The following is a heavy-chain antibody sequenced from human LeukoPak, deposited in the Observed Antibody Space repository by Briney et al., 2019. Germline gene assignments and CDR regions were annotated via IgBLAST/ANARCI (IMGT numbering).Heavy chain of an antibody. CDR2: IYYSGST. Sequence: SQTLSLTCTVSGGSISSGGYYWSWIRQHPGRGLEWIGYIYYSGSTYYNPSLKSRVTISVDTSKNQFSLKLSSVTAADTAVYYCARVYYYDSSEDYWGQGTLVTVSS. CDR3: ARVYYYDSSEDY. CDR1: GGSISSGGYY. V-gene: IGHV4-31*03. J-gene: IGHJ4*02. D-gene: IGHD3-22*01.